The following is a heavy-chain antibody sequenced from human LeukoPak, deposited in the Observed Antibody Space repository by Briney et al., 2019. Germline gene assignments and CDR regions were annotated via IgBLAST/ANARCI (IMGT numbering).Heavy chain of an antibody. CDR3: AREGGTTKYLERGFDY. CDR1: GFIFSSYA. V-gene: IGHV3-30*04. Sequence: GRSLRLSCAASGFIFSSYAMHWVRQAPGKGLEWVAVISYDGSNKYYADSVKGRFTISRDNSKNTLYLQMNSLKAEDTAVYYCAREGGTTKYLERGFDYWGQGTLVTVSS. D-gene: IGHD1-14*01. CDR2: ISYDGSNK. J-gene: IGHJ4*02.